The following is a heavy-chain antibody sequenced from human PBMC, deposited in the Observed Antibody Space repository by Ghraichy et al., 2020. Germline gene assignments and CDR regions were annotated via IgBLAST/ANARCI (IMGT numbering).Heavy chain of an antibody. CDR3: ARGFRYCSSTSCYTGLE. CDR2: MNPNSGNT. D-gene: IGHD2-2*02. V-gene: IGHV1-8*01. J-gene: IGHJ4*02. CDR1: GYTFTSYD. Sequence: ASVKVSCKASGYTFTSYDINWVRQATGQGLEWMGWMNPNSGNTGYAQKFQGRVTMTRNTSISTAYMELSSLRSEDTAVYYCARGFRYCSSTSCYTGLEWGQGTLVTVSS.